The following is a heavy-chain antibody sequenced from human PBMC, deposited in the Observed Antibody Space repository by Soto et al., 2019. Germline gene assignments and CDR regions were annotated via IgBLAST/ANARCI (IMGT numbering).Heavy chain of an antibody. Sequence: GGSLRLSCAASGFTFDDYAMHWVRQAPGKGLEWVSGISWNSDTIDYADSVKGRFTISRDNAKNSLYLQMNSLRAEDTALYYCAKGPQQLYGDSYYFYYMDVWGKGTTVTVSS. CDR1: GFTFDDYA. V-gene: IGHV3-9*01. J-gene: IGHJ6*03. CDR3: AKGPQQLYGDSYYFYYMDV. D-gene: IGHD4-17*01. CDR2: ISWNSDTI.